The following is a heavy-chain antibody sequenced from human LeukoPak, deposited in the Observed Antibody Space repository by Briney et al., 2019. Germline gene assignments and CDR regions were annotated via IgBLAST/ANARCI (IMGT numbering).Heavy chain of an antibody. V-gene: IGHV3-48*03. J-gene: IGHJ4*02. CDR1: GFTLSSYE. CDR2: ISSSGTTI. Sequence: PGGSLRLSCAAPGFTLSSYEINWVRQAPGKGLEWVSYISSSGTTIYYADSVKGRFTISRDNPKNSLYLQMNSLRAEDTAVYYCVGRFLEWSDDWGQGTLVTVSS. D-gene: IGHD3-3*01. CDR3: VGRFLEWSDD.